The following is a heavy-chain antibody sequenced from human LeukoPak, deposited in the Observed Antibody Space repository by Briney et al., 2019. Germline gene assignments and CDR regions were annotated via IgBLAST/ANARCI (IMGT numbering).Heavy chain of an antibody. CDR2: IIPIFGTA. J-gene: IGHJ3*02. V-gene: IGHV1-69*05. CDR3: ARSITSDCSSTSCRLRAFDI. D-gene: IGHD2-2*01. CDR1: GGTFSSYA. Sequence: GASVKVSCKAPGGTFSSYAISWVRQAPGQGLEWMGGIIPIFGTANYAQKFQGRVTITTDESTSTAYMELSSLRSEDTAVYYCARSITSDCSSTSCRLRAFDIWGQGTMVTVSS.